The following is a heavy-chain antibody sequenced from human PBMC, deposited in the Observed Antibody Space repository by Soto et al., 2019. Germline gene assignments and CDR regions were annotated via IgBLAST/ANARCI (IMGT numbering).Heavy chain of an antibody. V-gene: IGHV3-23*01. J-gene: IGHJ4*02. CDR2: ISGSGGST. CDR1: GFTFSSYA. Sequence: GGSLRLSCAASGFTFSSYAMSWVRQAPGKGLEWVSAISGSGGSTYYADSVRGRFTISRDNSKNTLYLQMNSLRAEDTAVYYCPKDPATQLYDSSGYYDYWGQGTLVTVSS. D-gene: IGHD3-22*01. CDR3: PKDPATQLYDSSGYYDY.